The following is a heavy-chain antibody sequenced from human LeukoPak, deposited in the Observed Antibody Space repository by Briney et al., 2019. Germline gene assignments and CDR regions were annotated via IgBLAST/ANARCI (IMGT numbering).Heavy chain of an antibody. Sequence: GGSLRLSCAASGFTFSSYDMHWVRQATGKGLEWVSAIGTAGDTYYPGSVKGRFTISRENAKNSLYLQMNSLRAGDTAVYYCARDSGRRGYFDYWGQGTLVTVSS. V-gene: IGHV3-13*01. CDR1: GFTFSSYD. CDR2: IGTAGDT. CDR3: ARDSGRRGYFDY. D-gene: IGHD1-14*01. J-gene: IGHJ4*02.